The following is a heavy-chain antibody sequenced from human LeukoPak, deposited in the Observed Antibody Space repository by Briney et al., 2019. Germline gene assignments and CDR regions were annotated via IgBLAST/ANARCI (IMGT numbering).Heavy chain of an antibody. CDR2: IYPGDSDT. J-gene: IGHJ3*02. Sequence: GESLKISCKGSGYSFTSYWIGWVRQMPGKGLEWMGIIYPGDSDTRYSPSFQGQVTISADKSISTAYLQWSSLKASDTAMYYCASTDNELSGHDAFDIWGQGTMVTVSS. CDR1: GYSFTSYW. D-gene: IGHD6-19*01. CDR3: ASTDNELSGHDAFDI. V-gene: IGHV5-51*01.